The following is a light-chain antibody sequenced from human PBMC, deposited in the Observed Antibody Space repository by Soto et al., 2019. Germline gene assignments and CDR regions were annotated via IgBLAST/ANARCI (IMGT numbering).Light chain of an antibody. CDR2: EVT. CDR3: ASHTSRNTWV. CDR1: NSDIGAYNR. Sequence: QSALTQAASASGSPGQSITISCTGTNSDIGAYNRVSWYQQYPGRVPQVVIYEVTNRPSGISNRFSGSKSGNTASLTISGLQPDDEAGDYCASHTSRNTWVFGGGTKVTVL. V-gene: IGLV2-14*01. J-gene: IGLJ3*02.